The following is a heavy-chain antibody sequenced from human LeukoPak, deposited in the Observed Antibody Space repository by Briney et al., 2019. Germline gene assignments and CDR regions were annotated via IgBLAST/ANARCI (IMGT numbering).Heavy chain of an antibody. CDR2: IKQDGSEK. CDR3: ASHPRHDYGDYGLDY. CDR1: GFIFSSYW. D-gene: IGHD4-17*01. V-gene: IGHV3-7*03. J-gene: IGHJ4*02. Sequence: GGSLRLSCAASGFIFSSYWMIWVRQAPGKGLEWVANIKQDGSEKYYVDSVKGRFTISRDNAKNSLYLQMNSLRAEDTAVYYCASHPRHDYGDYGLDYWGQGTLVTVSS.